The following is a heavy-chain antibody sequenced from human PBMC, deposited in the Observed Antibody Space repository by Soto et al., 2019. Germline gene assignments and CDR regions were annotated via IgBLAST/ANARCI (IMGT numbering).Heavy chain of an antibody. CDR3: ARDRYFDWQYYFDY. V-gene: IGHV3-33*01. CDR2: IWYDGSNK. CDR1: GFTFSSYG. J-gene: IGHJ4*02. D-gene: IGHD3-9*01. Sequence: GGSLRLSCAASGFTFSSYGMHWVRQTPGKGLEWVAVIWYDGSNKYYADSVKGRFTISRDNSKNTLYLQMNSLRAEDTAVYYCARDRYFDWQYYFDYWGQGTLVTVSS.